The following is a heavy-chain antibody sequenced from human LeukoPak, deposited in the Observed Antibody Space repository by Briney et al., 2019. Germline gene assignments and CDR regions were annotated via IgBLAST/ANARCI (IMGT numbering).Heavy chain of an antibody. J-gene: IGHJ4*02. D-gene: IGHD3-10*01. V-gene: IGHV1-2*02. CDR1: GYKFTGYY. CDR2: INPNSGGT. CDR3: ARGDYYGSGRPTNAFDY. Sequence: ASVKVSCKASGYKFTGYYMQWVRQDPGQGLEWMGWINPNSGGTNYAQKFQGRVTMTRDTSISTAYMELSRLRSDDTAVYYCARGDYYGSGRPTNAFDYWGQGTLVTVSS.